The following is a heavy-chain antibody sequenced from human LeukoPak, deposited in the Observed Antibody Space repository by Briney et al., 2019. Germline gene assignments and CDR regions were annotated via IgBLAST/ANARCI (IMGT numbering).Heavy chain of an antibody. CDR1: GFTFSSYG. V-gene: IGHV3-33*01. CDR2: IWYDGSIK. D-gene: IGHD5-18*01. Sequence: GGSLRLSCAASGFTFSSYGMHWVRQAPGKGLEWVAVIWYDGSIKYYADSVKGRFSISRDNSKNTLYLQMHSLRVEDTAVYYYARDEGDSYGTYWYFDLWGRGTLVTVSS. J-gene: IGHJ2*01. CDR3: ARDEGDSYGTYWYFDL.